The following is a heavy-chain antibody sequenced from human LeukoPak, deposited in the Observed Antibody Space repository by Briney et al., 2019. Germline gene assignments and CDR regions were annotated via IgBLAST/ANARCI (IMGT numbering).Heavy chain of an antibody. CDR1: GFTFSSYV. Sequence: PGGSLRLSCAASGFTFSSYVMNWVRQAPGKGLEWVSVIYGGGNIYYADSVKGRFTISRDNSKNTLYLQMNSLRAEDTAVYYCARGAGYNYPYYFDYWGQGTLVTVSS. D-gene: IGHD5-24*01. CDR3: ARGAGYNYPYYFDY. CDR2: IYGGGNI. J-gene: IGHJ4*02. V-gene: IGHV3-53*01.